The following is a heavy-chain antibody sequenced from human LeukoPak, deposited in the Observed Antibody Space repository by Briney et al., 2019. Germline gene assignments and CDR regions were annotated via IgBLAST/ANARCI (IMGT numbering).Heavy chain of an antibody. CDR2: INHSGST. CDR3: AAQVIAAAAPSDF. V-gene: IGHV4-34*01. CDR1: GGSFSGYY. Sequence: SETLSLTCAVYGGSFSGYYWSWIRQPPGKGLERIGEINHSGSTNYNPSLKSRVTISVDTSKNQFSLKLRSVTAADTALYFCAAQVIAAAAPSDFWGQGAPVTVSS. J-gene: IGHJ4*02. D-gene: IGHD6-13*01.